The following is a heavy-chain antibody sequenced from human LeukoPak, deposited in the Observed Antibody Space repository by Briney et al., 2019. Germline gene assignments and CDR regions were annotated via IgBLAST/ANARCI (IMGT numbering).Heavy chain of an antibody. Sequence: PSETLSLTCTVSGGSIRSGGYYWSWIRQHPGKGLEWIGYIYYSGSTFYNPSLESRVTISVDTSQNQFSLNLSAVTAADTAVYYCARVLRGGNTIYAFDIWGQGTLVTVSA. J-gene: IGHJ4*02. CDR1: GGSIRSGGYY. CDR3: ARVLRGGNTIYAFDI. V-gene: IGHV4-31*03. CDR2: IYYSGST. D-gene: IGHD4-23*01.